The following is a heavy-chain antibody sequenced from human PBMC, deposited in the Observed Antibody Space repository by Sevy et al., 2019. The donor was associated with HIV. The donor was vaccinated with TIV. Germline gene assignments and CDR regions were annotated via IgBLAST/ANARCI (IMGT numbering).Heavy chain of an antibody. V-gene: IGHV3-15*01. D-gene: IGHD3-16*01. CDR3: TTGGSLFQH. Sequence: GGSLRLSCAASGFTFTNVWMSWVRQPPGKGLEWVAHIKSKTDGGTTDYAAPVRGRLTISRDNSKNKLYLQMNSLKTEDTAVYYCTTGGSLFQHWGQGTLVTVSS. CDR1: GFTFTNVW. J-gene: IGHJ1*01. CDR2: IKSKTDGGTT.